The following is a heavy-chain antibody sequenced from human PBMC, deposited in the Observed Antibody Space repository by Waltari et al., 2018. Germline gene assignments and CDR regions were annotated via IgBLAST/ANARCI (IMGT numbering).Heavy chain of an antibody. V-gene: IGHV3-53*01. CDR3: ASFPSLEPYDAFDI. Sequence: EVQLVESGGGLIQPGGSLRLSCAASGFTVSSNYMSWVRQAPGKGLEWVSVIYSGGSTYYADSVKGRFTISRDNSKNTLYLEMNSLRAEDTAVYYCASFPSLEPYDAFDIWGQGTMVTVSS. CDR2: IYSGGST. CDR1: GFTVSSNY. J-gene: IGHJ3*02.